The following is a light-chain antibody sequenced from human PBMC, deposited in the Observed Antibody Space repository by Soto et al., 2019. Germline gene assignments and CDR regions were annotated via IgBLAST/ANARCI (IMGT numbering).Light chain of an antibody. J-gene: IGLJ3*02. CDR2: GNT. Sequence: QSVLTQPPSVSGAPGQRVTISCTGSSSNIVAIYDVHWYQQLPGTAPKLLIYGNTNRPSGVPDRFSGSKSGTSAFLAITGLQAEDEADYYCQSYDSSLSGWVFGGGTKVTVL. CDR1: SSNIVAIYD. CDR3: QSYDSSLSGWV. V-gene: IGLV1-40*01.